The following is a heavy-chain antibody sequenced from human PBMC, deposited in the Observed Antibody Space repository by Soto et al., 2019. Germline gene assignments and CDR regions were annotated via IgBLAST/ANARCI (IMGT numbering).Heavy chain of an antibody. V-gene: IGHV1-69*02. D-gene: IGHD3-10*01. Sequence: QVQLVQSGAEVKKPGSSVKVSCKASGGTFSSYTISWVRQAPGQGLEWMGRIIPILGIANYAQKFQGRVTITADKSTSTAYMELSSLRSEDTAVYYCARGFLYGSGSYYTSHTPMNYSCYYMDVWGKGTTVTVSS. CDR2: IIPILGIA. J-gene: IGHJ6*03. CDR3: ARGFLYGSGSYYTSHTPMNYSCYYMDV. CDR1: GGTFSSYT.